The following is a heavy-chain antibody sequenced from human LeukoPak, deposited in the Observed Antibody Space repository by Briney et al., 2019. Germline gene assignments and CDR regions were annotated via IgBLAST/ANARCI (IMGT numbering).Heavy chain of an antibody. D-gene: IGHD3-3*01. CDR2: ISSSSSYI. Sequence: GGSLRLSCAASGFTFSSYSMNWVRQAPGKGLEWVSSISSSSSYIYYADSVKGRFTISRDNAKNSLYLQMNSLRAEDTAVYYCAREFRAFGVVIIRPFDYWGQGTLVTVSS. CDR1: GFTFSSYS. J-gene: IGHJ4*02. CDR3: AREFRAFGVVIIRPFDY. V-gene: IGHV3-21*01.